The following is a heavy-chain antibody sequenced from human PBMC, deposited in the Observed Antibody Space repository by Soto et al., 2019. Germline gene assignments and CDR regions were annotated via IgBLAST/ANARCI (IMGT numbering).Heavy chain of an antibody. CDR3: ARGAGITIFGVELYYMDV. CDR2: INHSGST. V-gene: IGHV4-34*01. J-gene: IGHJ6*03. D-gene: IGHD3-3*01. CDR1: GGSFSGYY. Sequence: SEPLSLTCAVYGGSFSGYYWSWIRQPPGKGLEWIGEINHSGSTNYNPSLKSRVTISVDTSKNQFSLKLSSVTAADTAVYYCARGAGITIFGVELYYMDVWGKGTTVT.